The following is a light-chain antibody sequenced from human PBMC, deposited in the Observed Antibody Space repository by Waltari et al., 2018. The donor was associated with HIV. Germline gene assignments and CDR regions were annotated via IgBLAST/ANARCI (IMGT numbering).Light chain of an antibody. CDR3: QSYDSSLSGYV. CDR2: GNS. V-gene: IGLV1-40*01. J-gene: IGLJ1*01. CDR1: SSNNGAGYD. Sequence: QSVLTQPPSVSGAPGQRVTISCTGRSSNNGAGYDVHWYQQRPGTAPKHLIYGNSNRPSGVPDRFSGSKSGTSASLAITGLQAEDEADYYCQSYDSSLSGYVFGTGTKVTVL.